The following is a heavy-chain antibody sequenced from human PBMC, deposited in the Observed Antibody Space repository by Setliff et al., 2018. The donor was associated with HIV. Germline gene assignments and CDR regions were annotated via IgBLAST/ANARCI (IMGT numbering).Heavy chain of an antibody. V-gene: IGHV4-4*07. J-gene: IGHJ6*03. CDR1: GDSIGTYY. CDR3: ARVLSSGSYYKYYYYMDV. Sequence: SETLSLTCSVSGDSIGTYYWTWIRQSAGKGLEWIGHINTSGSTNYNPSLKSRVTMSVDTSKNQFSLKLSSVTAADTAVYYCARVLSSGSYYKYYYYMDVWGKGTTVTV. D-gene: IGHD3-10*01. CDR2: INTSGST.